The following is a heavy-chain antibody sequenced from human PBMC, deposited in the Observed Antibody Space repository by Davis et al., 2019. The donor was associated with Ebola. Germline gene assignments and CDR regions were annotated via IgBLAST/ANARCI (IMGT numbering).Heavy chain of an antibody. D-gene: IGHD5-18*01. CDR1: GFTFSTYG. V-gene: IGHV3-30*03. CDR2: ISYDGANK. Sequence: GESLKISCAASGFTFSTYGMHWVRQAPGKGLEWVALISYDGANKYYLDSVKGRFTISRDNSKNTLYLQMNSLRAEDTAVYYCARGFVENSNGHILYHYYGMDVWGKGTTVTVSS. CDR3: ARGFVENSNGHILYHYYGMDV. J-gene: IGHJ6*04.